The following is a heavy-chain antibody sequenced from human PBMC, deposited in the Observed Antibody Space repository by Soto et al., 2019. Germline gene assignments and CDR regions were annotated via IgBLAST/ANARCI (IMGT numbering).Heavy chain of an antibody. CDR2: ISAYNGNT. CDR1: GYTFTSYG. CDR3: ARTAPMDAGDKYYYDF. D-gene: IGHD3-16*01. Sequence: ASVKVSCKASGYTFTSYGISWVRQAPGQGLEWMGWISAYNGNTNYAQKLQGRITITADESTNTVYMDLRSLTSEDTAIYYCARTAPMDAGDKYYYDFWGQGALVTVSS. V-gene: IGHV1-18*01. J-gene: IGHJ4*02.